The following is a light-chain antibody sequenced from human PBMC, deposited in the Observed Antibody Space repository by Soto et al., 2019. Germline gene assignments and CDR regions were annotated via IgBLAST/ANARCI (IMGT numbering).Light chain of an antibody. J-gene: IGLJ2*01. CDR2: DVS. Sequence: QSVLTQPASVSGSPGQSITISCTGTSSDIGGYDYVSWYQQHPGKAPKLLIYDVSNRPSGVSNHFSGSKSGNTASLTISGLQAEDEADYYCTSYTSSSTLVVFGGGIKLTVL. CDR1: SSDIGGYDY. V-gene: IGLV2-14*01. CDR3: TSYTSSSTLVV.